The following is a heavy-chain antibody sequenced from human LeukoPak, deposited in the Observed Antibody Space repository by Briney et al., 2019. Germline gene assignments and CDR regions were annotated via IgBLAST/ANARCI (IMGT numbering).Heavy chain of an antibody. D-gene: IGHD2-8*02. CDR1: GFTFSSYS. V-gene: IGHV3-48*01. Sequence: GGXLXLSXXASGFTFSSYSMNWVRQAPGKGLEWVSYISSSSSTIYYADSVKGRFTVSRDNAKNSLYLQMNSLRAVDTAVYYCARDILDAFDIWGQGTMVTVSS. CDR2: ISSSSSTI. J-gene: IGHJ3*02. CDR3: ARDILDAFDI.